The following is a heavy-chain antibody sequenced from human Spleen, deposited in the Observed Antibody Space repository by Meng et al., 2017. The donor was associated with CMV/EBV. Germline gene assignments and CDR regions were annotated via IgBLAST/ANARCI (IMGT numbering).Heavy chain of an antibody. CDR1: CYPFTSYC. V-gene: IGHV1-18*01. CDR2: ISSYNGNT. Sequence: QPVASAAEVTQPRDSAEVSCMASCYPFTSYCISWVPQAPGQGLEWIGSISSYNGNTNHTQKLHGRVTMTTDTSTITASIELRSLRSDYTAVYYCARAVVPAAKLVYWGQGTLVTVSS. J-gene: IGHJ4*02. CDR3: ARAVVPAAKLVY. D-gene: IGHD2-2*01.